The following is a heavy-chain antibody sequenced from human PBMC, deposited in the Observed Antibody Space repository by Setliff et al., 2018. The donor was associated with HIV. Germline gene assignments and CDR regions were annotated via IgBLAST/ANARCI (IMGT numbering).Heavy chain of an antibody. J-gene: IGHJ3*01. V-gene: IGHV3-23*01. D-gene: IGHD6-19*01. CDR1: GFTFSSYA. CDR3: ARHVRWLGDVFDF. Sequence: PGGSLRLSCAASGFTFSSYAMSWVRQAPGKGLEWVSTISGSGGSTFYADSVKGRFTISRDNSKNTLFLQVNSLRAEDTAVYYCARHVRWLGDVFDFWGHGTVVTVSS. CDR2: ISGSGGST.